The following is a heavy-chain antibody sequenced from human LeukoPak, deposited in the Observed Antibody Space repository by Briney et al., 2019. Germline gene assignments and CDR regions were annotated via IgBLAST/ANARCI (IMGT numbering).Heavy chain of an antibody. J-gene: IGHJ6*03. Sequence: GGSLRLSCAASGFTFSSYAMSWVRQAPGKGLEWVSAISGSGGSTYYADSVKGRFTVSRDNSKNTLYLQMNSLRAEDTAVYYCAKDGGEYYDILTGYYPRLYYMDVWGKGTTVTISS. V-gene: IGHV3-23*01. CDR2: ISGSGGST. CDR3: AKDGGEYYDILTGYYPRLYYMDV. D-gene: IGHD3-9*01. CDR1: GFTFSSYA.